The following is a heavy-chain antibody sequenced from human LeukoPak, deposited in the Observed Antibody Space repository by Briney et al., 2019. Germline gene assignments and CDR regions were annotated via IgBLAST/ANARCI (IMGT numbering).Heavy chain of an antibody. CDR2: ISYDGSNK. Sequence: GGSLRLSCAASGFTFSSYGMHWVRQAPGKGLEWVAVISYDGSNKYYADSVKGRFTISRDNSKNTLYLQMSSLRPEDTAVYYCANGGYTSSWYVVDYWGQGTLVTVSS. CDR3: ANGGYTSSWYVVDY. D-gene: IGHD6-13*01. J-gene: IGHJ4*02. V-gene: IGHV3-30*18. CDR1: GFTFSSYG.